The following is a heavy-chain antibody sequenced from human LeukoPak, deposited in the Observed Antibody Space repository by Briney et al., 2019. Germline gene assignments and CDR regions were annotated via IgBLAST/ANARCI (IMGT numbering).Heavy chain of an antibody. Sequence: GASVKVSCKASGYTFTGYYMHWVRQAPGQGLEWMGWINPKSGGTNYAQKFQGRVTMTRDTSISTAYMELSRLRSDDTAVYYCARAHSSGHYFDYWGQGTLVTVSS. D-gene: IGHD3-22*01. CDR1: GYTFTGYY. CDR3: ARAHSSGHYFDY. J-gene: IGHJ4*02. V-gene: IGHV1-2*02. CDR2: INPKSGGT.